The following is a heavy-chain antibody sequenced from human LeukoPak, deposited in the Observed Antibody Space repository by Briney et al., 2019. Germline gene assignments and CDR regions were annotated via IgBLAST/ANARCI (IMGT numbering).Heavy chain of an antibody. Sequence: PGGSLRLSCAASGFTFSDYYMSWIRQAPGKGLEWVSSISSGGMWIYYADSLKGRFTISRDNAKNSLYLQMKSLRVEDTAVYYCARDAGGRTQREGWFDPWGQGTLVTVSS. D-gene: IGHD1-26*01. CDR1: GFTFSDYY. CDR3: ARDAGGRTQREGWFDP. J-gene: IGHJ5*02. V-gene: IGHV3-11*04. CDR2: ISSGGMWI.